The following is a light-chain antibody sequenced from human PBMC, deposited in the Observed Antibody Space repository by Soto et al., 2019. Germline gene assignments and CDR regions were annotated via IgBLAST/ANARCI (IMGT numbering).Light chain of an antibody. J-gene: IGKJ1*01. CDR2: DSS. Sequence: EIVLTQSPDTLSFSPGERVTLSCRASHRVSNSYLVWYQQRPGQAPKLLIYDSSTRATGIPDRFSASGSGTDFTLSISRLEPDDSAVYYCQQYARSSWTFGQGTKVDI. V-gene: IGKV3-20*01. CDR3: QQYARSSWT. CDR1: HRVSNSY.